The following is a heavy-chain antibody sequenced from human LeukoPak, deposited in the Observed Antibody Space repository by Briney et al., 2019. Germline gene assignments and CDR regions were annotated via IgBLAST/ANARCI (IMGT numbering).Heavy chain of an antibody. Sequence: SQTLSLTCTVSGGSISSGGYYWSWIRQHPGKGLEWIVYIYYSGSTYYNPSLKSRVTISVDTSKNQFSLKLSSVTAADTAVYYCASGRFHNYYDSSGYYYVWGQGTLVTVSS. J-gene: IGHJ4*02. CDR1: GGSISSGGYY. CDR2: IYYSGST. CDR3: ASGRFHNYYDSSGYYYV. D-gene: IGHD3-22*01. V-gene: IGHV4-31*03.